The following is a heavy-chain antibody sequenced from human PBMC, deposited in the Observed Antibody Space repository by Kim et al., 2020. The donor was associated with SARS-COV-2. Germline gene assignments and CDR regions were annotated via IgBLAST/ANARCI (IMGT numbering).Heavy chain of an antibody. CDR1: GFTFSSYA. V-gene: IGHV3-30*04. D-gene: IGHD3-22*01. J-gene: IGHJ2*01. Sequence: GGSLRLSCAASGFTFSSYAMHWVRQAPGKGLEWVAVISYDGSNKYYADSVKGRFTISRDNSKNTLYLQMNSLRAEDTAVYYCARVGPSYYYDSEWEFDLWGRGTLVTVSS. CDR2: ISYDGSNK. CDR3: ARVGPSYYYDSEWEFDL.